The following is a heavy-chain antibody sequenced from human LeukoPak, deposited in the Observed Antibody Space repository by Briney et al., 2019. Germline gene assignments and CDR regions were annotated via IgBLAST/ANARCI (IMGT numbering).Heavy chain of an antibody. CDR1: GFTFSSYG. V-gene: IGHV3-33*05. J-gene: IGHJ4*02. CDR2: ISYDGSNK. D-gene: IGHD1-1*01. CDR3: ARKTDHQTGGDY. Sequence: GGSLRLSCAASGFTFSSYGMHWLRQAPAKGLEWVAVISYDGSNKYYADSVKGRFTISRDNSKNTLYLQMNSLRAEDTAVYYCARKTDHQTGGDYWGQGTLVTVSS.